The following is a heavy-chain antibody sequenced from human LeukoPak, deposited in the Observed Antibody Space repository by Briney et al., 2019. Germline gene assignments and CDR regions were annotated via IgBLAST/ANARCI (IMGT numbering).Heavy chain of an antibody. CDR3: ASSAPYSGFDSPFDY. J-gene: IGHJ4*02. CDR2: IYSSGST. CDR1: GGSVSSGSYF. Sequence: SETLSLTCAVSGGSVSSGSYFWTWIRQSPAKGLEWIGYIYSSGSTNYNPSLKSRVTVSVDTSKNQFSLKLSSVTAADTAIYYCASSAPYSGFDSPFDYWGQGTLVSVSS. D-gene: IGHD5-12*01. V-gene: IGHV4-61*01.